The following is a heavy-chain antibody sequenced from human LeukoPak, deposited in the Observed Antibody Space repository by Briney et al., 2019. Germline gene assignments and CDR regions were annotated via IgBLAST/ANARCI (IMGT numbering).Heavy chain of an antibody. V-gene: IGHV1-69*06. CDR1: GGTFSSYA. D-gene: IGHD3-9*01. J-gene: IGHJ6*04. CDR3: ARGEFGYFDWLLSNCYGMDV. CDR2: IIPIFGTA. Sequence: SVKVSCKASGGTFSSYAISWVRQAPGQGLEWMGGIIPIFGTANYAQKFLGRVTITADKSTSTAYMELSSLRSEDTAVYYCARGEFGYFDWLLSNCYGMDVWGKGTTVTVSS.